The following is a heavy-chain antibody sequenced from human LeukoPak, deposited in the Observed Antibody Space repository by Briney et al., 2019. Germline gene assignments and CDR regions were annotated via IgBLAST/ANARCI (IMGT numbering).Heavy chain of an antibody. J-gene: IGHJ4*02. CDR2: ISGSGGST. D-gene: IGHD3-22*01. CDR1: GFTFSSYA. CDR3: AEGDALLYYYDSSGYFDY. V-gene: IGHV3-23*01. Sequence: GGSLRLSCAASGFTFSSYAMSWVRQAPGKGLEWVSAISGSGGSTYYADSVKGRFTISRDNSKNTLYLQMNSLRAEDTAVYYCAEGDALLYYYDSSGYFDYWGQGTLGTVSS.